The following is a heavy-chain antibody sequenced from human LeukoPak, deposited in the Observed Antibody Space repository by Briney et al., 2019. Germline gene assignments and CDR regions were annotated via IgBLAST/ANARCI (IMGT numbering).Heavy chain of an antibody. CDR2: IIPIFGTA. V-gene: IGHV1-69*01. J-gene: IGHJ6*02. D-gene: IGHD3-22*01. Sequence: GASVKVSCKASGGTFSSYAISWVRQAPGQGLEWMGGIIPIFGTANYAQKFQGRVTITADESTSTAYMELSSLRSGDTAVYYCARDPVVVSWYYGMDVWGQGTTVTVSS. CDR1: GGTFSSYA. CDR3: ARDPVVVSWYYGMDV.